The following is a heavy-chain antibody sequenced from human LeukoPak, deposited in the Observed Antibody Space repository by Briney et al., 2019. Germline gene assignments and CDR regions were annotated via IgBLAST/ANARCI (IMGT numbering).Heavy chain of an antibody. CDR1: GYSFTSYW. CDR2: IYPGDSDT. V-gene: IGHV5-51*01. CDR3: ARLGATTRNYCSSTTCPIDY. D-gene: IGHD2-2*01. J-gene: IGHJ4*02. Sequence: GESLKISCKGSGYSFTSYWIGWVRQMPGKGLEWMGIIYPGDSDTRYSPSFQGQVTISADKSISTAYLQWSSLEASDTAMYYCARLGATTRNYCSSTTCPIDYWGQGTLVTVSS.